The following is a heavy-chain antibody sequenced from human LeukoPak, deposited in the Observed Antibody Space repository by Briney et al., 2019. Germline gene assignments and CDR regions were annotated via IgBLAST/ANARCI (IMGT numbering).Heavy chain of an antibody. CDR3: ATSNCGGDCYSDDAFDI. V-gene: IGHV1-8*02. CDR1: GYAFTSYG. D-gene: IGHD2-21*02. CDR2: MNPNSGNT. J-gene: IGHJ3*02. Sequence: GGPVQVSCQASGYAFTSYGMSWVRRAPGQGLEWMGWMNPNSGNTGYAQKFQGRVTMARNTSISTAYMELSSLRSEDTAVYYCATSNCGGDCYSDDAFDIWGQGTMVTVSS.